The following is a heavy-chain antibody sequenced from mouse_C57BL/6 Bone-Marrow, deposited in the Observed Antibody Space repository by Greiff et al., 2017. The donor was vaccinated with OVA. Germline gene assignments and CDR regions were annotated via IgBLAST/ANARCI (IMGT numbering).Heavy chain of an antibody. D-gene: IGHD1-1*01. Sequence: EVQLQESGPGLVKPSQSLSLTCSVTGYSITSGYYWNWIRQFPGNKLEWMGYISYDGSNNYNPSLKNRISITRDTSKNQFFLKLNSVTTEDTATYYCASARYGVVDYWGQGTTLTVSS. CDR3: ASARYGVVDY. CDR1: GYSITSGYY. CDR2: ISYDGSN. J-gene: IGHJ2*01. V-gene: IGHV3-6*01.